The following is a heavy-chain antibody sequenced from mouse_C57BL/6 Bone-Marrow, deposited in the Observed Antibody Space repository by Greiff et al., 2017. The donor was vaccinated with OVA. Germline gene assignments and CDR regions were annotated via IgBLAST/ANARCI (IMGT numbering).Heavy chain of an antibody. D-gene: IGHD2-1*01. CDR1: GYTFTSYG. V-gene: IGHV1-81*01. J-gene: IGHJ3*01. CDR3: ARRVGNSPFGY. CDR2: IYPRSGNT. Sequence: QVQLQQSGAELARPGASVKLSCKASGYTFTSYGISWVKQRTGQGLEWIGEIYPRSGNTYYNEKFKGKATLTADKSSSTAYMELRSLTSEDSAVYFCARRVGNSPFGYWGQGTLVTVSA.